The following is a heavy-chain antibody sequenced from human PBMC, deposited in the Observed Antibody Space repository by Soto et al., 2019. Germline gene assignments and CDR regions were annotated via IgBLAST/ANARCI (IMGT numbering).Heavy chain of an antibody. Sequence: QTLSLTCAISGDTFCSKSPAWNWIRQSPSRGLEWLGRTYYRSKWYNDYAVSVKSRITINPYTSKNQFSLQLQSVTPEDTAVYYCARDAAAENYYVMDGWGQGTTVTVSS. CDR3: ARDAAAENYYVMDG. D-gene: IGHD6-13*01. CDR1: GDTFCSKSPA. J-gene: IGHJ6*02. CDR2: TYYRSKWYN. V-gene: IGHV6-1*01.